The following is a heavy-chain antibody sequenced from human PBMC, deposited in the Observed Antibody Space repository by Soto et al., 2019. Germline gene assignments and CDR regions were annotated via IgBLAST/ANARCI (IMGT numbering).Heavy chain of an antibody. Sequence: GESLKISCKASGYSFINYWIGWVRQMPGKGLEWMGIIYPGDSDTRYSPSFQGQVTISADTSISSAYLLWSSLKASDTAMYFCARYDGGADFWGQGTLVTVSS. CDR2: IYPGDSDT. V-gene: IGHV5-51*01. CDR3: ARYDGGADF. CDR1: GYSFINYW. D-gene: IGHD3-16*01. J-gene: IGHJ4*02.